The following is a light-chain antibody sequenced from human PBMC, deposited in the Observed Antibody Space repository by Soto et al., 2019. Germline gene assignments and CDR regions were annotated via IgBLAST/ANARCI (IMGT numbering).Light chain of an antibody. Sequence: DIQLTQSPSFLSASVGDRVTVSCRASQDISSYLAWYQQKPGRAPKLLIYAASTLQSGVPSRFSGRGSGTEFTLTISSLQPEDFATYYCQQLESYPYTFGQGTKLXXK. V-gene: IGKV1-9*01. CDR1: QDISSY. CDR2: AAS. J-gene: IGKJ2*01. CDR3: QQLESYPYT.